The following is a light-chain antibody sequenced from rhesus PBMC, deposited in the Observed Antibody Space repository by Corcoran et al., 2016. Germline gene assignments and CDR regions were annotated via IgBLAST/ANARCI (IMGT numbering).Light chain of an antibody. Sequence: DIQMTQSPSSLSASVGDRVTITCRASQGISSYLAWYQQKPGKAPKLLIYAASTLQSGVPSRFSGSGAGTDFTLTISRLQPEDFATYYCQQHNSYPPTFGGGTKVELK. J-gene: IGKJ4*01. CDR1: QGISSY. V-gene: IGKV1-25*01. CDR2: AAS. CDR3: QQHNSYPPT.